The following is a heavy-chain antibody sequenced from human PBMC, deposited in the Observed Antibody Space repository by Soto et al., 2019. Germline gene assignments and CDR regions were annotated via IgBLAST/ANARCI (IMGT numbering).Heavy chain of an antibody. CDR2: ISAYNGNT. J-gene: IGHJ4*02. CDR3: AATYGSYSEFDY. Sequence: ASVKVSCKASGYTFTSYGISWVRQAPGQGLEWMGWISAYNGNTNYAQKLQERVTITRDMSTSTAYMELSSLRSEDTAVYYCAATYGSYSEFDYWGQGTLVTVSS. V-gene: IGHV1-18*01. CDR1: GYTFTSYG. D-gene: IGHD1-26*01.